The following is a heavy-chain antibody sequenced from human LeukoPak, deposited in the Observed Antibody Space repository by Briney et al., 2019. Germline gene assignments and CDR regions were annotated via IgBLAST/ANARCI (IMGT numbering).Heavy chain of an antibody. CDR3: ARRESTTMVRGGVDY. D-gene: IGHD3-10*01. Sequence: GGSLRLSCAASGFTFTKYSMHWVRQTPGKGLEWVSYISSGSTTIYYTDPVKGRFTISRDNAKNSLYLQMNSLRAEDTAVYYCARRESTTMVRGGVDYWGQGTLVTVSS. V-gene: IGHV3-48*01. CDR1: GFTFTKYS. J-gene: IGHJ4*02. CDR2: ISSGSTTI.